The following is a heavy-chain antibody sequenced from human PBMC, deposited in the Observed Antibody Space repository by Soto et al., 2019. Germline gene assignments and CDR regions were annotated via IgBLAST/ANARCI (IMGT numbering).Heavy chain of an antibody. D-gene: IGHD1-26*01. Sequence: SETLSLTCAVSGGSISSGGYSWSWIRQPPGKGLEWIGYIYYSVTTYYNPSLKSRVTISVDMSKNQFSLKLSSVTAADTAVYYCARTPLLWGQGTLVTVSS. CDR2: IYYSVTT. CDR3: ARTPLL. CDR1: GGSISSGGYS. V-gene: IGHV4-31*11. J-gene: IGHJ4*02.